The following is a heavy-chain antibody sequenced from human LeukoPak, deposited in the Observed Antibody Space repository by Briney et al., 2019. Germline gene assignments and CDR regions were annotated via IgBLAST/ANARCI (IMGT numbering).Heavy chain of an antibody. V-gene: IGHV3-48*01. CDR3: AKAGSYSSSWFRRDGYYYYMDV. Sequence: GGSLRLSCAASGFTFSSYSMNWVRQAPGKGLEWVSYISSSSSTIYYADSVKGRFTISRDNSKNTLYLQMNSLRAEDTAVYYCAKAGSYSSSWFRRDGYYYYMDVWGRGTTVTVSS. CDR1: GFTFSSYS. CDR2: ISSSSSTI. J-gene: IGHJ6*03. D-gene: IGHD6-13*01.